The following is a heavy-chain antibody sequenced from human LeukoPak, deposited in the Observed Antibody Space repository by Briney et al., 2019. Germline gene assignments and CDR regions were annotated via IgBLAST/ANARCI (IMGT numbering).Heavy chain of an antibody. D-gene: IGHD3-22*01. V-gene: IGHV1-69*05. Sequence: SVKVSCKASGGTFSSYAISWVRQAPGQGLEWMGRIIPIFGTANYAQKFQGRVTITTDESTSTAYMELSSLRSEDTAVYYCARLNAQYYYDSSGYSGAFDIWGQGTMVTVSS. CDR2: IIPIFGTA. J-gene: IGHJ3*02. CDR1: GGTFSSYA. CDR3: ARLNAQYYYDSSGYSGAFDI.